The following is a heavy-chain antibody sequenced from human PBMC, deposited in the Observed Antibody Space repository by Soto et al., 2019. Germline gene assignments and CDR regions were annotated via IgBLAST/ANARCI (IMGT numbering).Heavy chain of an antibody. CDR3: ARVKYKAYFDY. V-gene: IGHV1-69*13. J-gene: IGHJ4*02. D-gene: IGHD1-1*01. CDR2: IIPIFGTA. CDR1: GGTFSSYA. Sequence: GASVKVSCKASGGTFSSYAISWVRQAPGQGLEWMGGIIPIFGTANYAQKFQGRVTITADESTSTAYMELSSLRSEDTAVCYCARVKYKAYFDYWGQGTLVTVSS.